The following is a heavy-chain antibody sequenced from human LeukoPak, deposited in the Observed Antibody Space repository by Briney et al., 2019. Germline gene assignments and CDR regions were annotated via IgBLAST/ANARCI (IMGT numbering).Heavy chain of an antibody. Sequence: GGSLRLSCAASGFTVSSNYMSWVRQAPGKGLEWVSVIYSGGSTYYADSVKGRFTISRDNSKNTLYLQMNSLRAEDTAVYYCARDRLVGATRADAFDIWGQGTMVTVSS. CDR2: IYSGGST. V-gene: IGHV3-53*05. D-gene: IGHD1-26*01. CDR1: GFTVSSNY. CDR3: ARDRLVGATRADAFDI. J-gene: IGHJ3*02.